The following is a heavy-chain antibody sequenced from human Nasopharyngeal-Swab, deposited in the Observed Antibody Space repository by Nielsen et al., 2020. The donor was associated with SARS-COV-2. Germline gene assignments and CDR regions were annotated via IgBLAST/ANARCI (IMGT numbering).Heavy chain of an antibody. D-gene: IGHD3-22*01. J-gene: IGHJ4*02. CDR3: ARVGATYYYDSSGYYFDY. CDR2: IYYSGST. Sequence: GSLRLSCTVSGGSISSYYWSWIRQPPGKGLEWIGYIYYSGSTNYNPSLKSRVTISVDTSKNQFSLKLSSVTAADTAVYYCARVGATYYYDSSGYYFDYWGQGTLVTVSS. CDR1: GGSISSYY. V-gene: IGHV4-59*01.